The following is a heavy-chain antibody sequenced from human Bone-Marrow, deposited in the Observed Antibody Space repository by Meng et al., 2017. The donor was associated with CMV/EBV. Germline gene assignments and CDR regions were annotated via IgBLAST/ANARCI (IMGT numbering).Heavy chain of an antibody. CDR1: GGSISSSSYY. J-gene: IGHJ6*02. V-gene: IGHV4-39*07. D-gene: IGHD6-13*01. Sequence: SETLSLTCTVSGGSISSSSYYWGWIRQPPGKGLEWIGSIYYSGSTYYNPSLKDRVTISVDTSKNQFSLNLTSVTTADTALYYCARGSSNSWYYGMDVWGQGTSVTVSS. CDR3: ARGSSNSWYYGMDV. CDR2: IYYSGST.